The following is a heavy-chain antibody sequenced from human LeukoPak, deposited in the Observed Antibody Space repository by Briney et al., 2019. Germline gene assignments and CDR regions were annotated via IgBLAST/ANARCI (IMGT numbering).Heavy chain of an antibody. CDR2: ISSSGSTI. V-gene: IGHV3-11*01. J-gene: IGHJ4*02. D-gene: IGHD2-2*01. CDR3: ANEFRGPAAHY. Sequence: RGGSLRLSCPASGFTFSDYYMSWIRQAPGKGLEWVSYISSSGSTIYYADSVKGRFTISRDNAKNSLYLQMNSLRAEDTAVYYCANEFRGPAAHYWGQGTLVTVSS. CDR1: GFTFSDYY.